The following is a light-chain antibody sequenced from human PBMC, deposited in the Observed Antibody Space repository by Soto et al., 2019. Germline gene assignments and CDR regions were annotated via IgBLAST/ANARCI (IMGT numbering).Light chain of an antibody. V-gene: IGLV2-8*01. CDR1: SSDVGDYDY. CDR2: EVT. Sequence: QSVLTQPPSASGSPGQSVTISCTGTSSDVGDYDYVSWYQQHPGKAPKLMIYEVTKRPSGVPDRFSGSKSGNPASLTVSGLQAEDEADYYCSSYAGNYNVLFGGGTKLTVL. CDR3: SSYAGNYNVL. J-gene: IGLJ2*01.